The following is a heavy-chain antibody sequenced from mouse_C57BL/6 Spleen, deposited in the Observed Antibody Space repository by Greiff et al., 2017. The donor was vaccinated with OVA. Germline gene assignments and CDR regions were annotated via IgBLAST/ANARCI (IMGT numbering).Heavy chain of an antibody. CDR1: GFTFSDYG. V-gene: IGHV5-17*01. J-gene: IGHJ1*03. CDR2: ISSGSSTI. Sequence: EVQVVESGGGLVKPGGSLKLSCAASGFTFSDYGMHWVRQAPEKGLEWVAYISSGSSTIYYADTVKGRFPISRDNAKNTLFLQMTSLRSEDTAMYYCARRVTRGYFDVWGTGTTVTVSS. CDR3: ARRVTRGYFDV. D-gene: IGHD2-2*01.